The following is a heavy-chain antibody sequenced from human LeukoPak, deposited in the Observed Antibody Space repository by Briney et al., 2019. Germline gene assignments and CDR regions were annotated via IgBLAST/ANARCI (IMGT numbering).Heavy chain of an antibody. Sequence: SETLSLTCTVSGGSISNNYWSWIRQPPGKGLEWIGYIYYSGSTNYSPSLKSRVTISVDTSKNQFSLKLNSVTAADTAVYYCARGKYYGSGSYDYWGQGTLVTVSS. CDR3: ARGKYYGSGSYDY. CDR2: IYYSGST. V-gene: IGHV4-59*01. J-gene: IGHJ4*02. D-gene: IGHD3-10*01. CDR1: GGSISNNY.